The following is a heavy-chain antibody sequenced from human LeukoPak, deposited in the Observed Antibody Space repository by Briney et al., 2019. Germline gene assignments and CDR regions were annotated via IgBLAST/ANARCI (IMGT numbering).Heavy chain of an antibody. J-gene: IGHJ4*02. CDR1: GFLFSSHG. CDR2: IQHDGSSE. Sequence: HPGGSLRLSCAASGFLFSSHGMHWVRQAPGKGLEWVAFIQHDGSSENYADSVKGRFTISRDDSKNTVYLQMNSLRVEDTAVYYCAKDWDFWSALDYWGQGNLVTVSS. V-gene: IGHV3-30*02. D-gene: IGHD3-3*01. CDR3: AKDWDFWSALDY.